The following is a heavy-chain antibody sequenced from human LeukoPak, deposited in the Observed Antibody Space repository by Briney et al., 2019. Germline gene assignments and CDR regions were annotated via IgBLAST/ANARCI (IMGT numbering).Heavy chain of an antibody. V-gene: IGHV1-8*01. CDR1: GYTFTTYD. J-gene: IGHJ4*02. D-gene: IGHD4-11*01. Sequence: ASVKVSCKASGYTFTTYDINWVRQATGQGLEWMGWMNPNSGNTGYAQKFQGRVTITRNTSISTAYMELSSLRSEDTAVYYCARGVTTVVVDYWGQGTLVTVSS. CDR3: ARGVTTVVVDY. CDR2: MNPNSGNT.